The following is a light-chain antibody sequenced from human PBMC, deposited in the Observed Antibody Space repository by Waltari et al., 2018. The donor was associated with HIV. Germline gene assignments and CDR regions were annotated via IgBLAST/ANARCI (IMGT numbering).Light chain of an antibody. CDR3: QQYNKWPMYT. Sequence: EIMMTQSPATRSVSTGGRATLSFRASQSIGSKLDWYQQKPGQAPRLLIYGAATRATGVPARFSGSGSGTQFSLTISSLQSEDFAIYYCQQYNKWPMYTFGQGTKLEMK. V-gene: IGKV3-15*01. CDR2: GAA. J-gene: IGKJ2*01. CDR1: QSIGSK.